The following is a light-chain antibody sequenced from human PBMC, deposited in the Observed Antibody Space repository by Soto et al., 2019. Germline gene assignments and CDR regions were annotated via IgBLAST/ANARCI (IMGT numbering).Light chain of an antibody. CDR2: GAS. J-gene: IGKJ4*01. Sequence: EIVMTQSPATLSVSPWERATLSCRASQSVSSNLAWYQQKPGQAPRLLIYGASTRATGIPARFSGSGSGTEFTLTISSLQSEDFAVYYCQHYNNWPPLTFGGGTKVEIK. CDR1: QSVSSN. CDR3: QHYNNWPPLT. V-gene: IGKV3-15*01.